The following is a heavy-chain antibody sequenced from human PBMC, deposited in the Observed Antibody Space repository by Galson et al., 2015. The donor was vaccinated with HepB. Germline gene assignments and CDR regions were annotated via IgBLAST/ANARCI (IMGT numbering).Heavy chain of an antibody. Sequence: SLRLSCAASGFPFNNAWMPWVRQAPGRGLEWVGRIKSKTDGETTDYAAPVKGSFTISRDDSKNSLYLQMNSLKTEDTAVYYCTTDVYYSTYWSWLDPWGQGTLVTVSS. CDR3: TTDVYYSTYWSWLDP. V-gene: IGHV3-15*01. CDR2: IKSKTDGETT. J-gene: IGHJ5*02. D-gene: IGHD2-8*02. CDR1: GFPFNNAW.